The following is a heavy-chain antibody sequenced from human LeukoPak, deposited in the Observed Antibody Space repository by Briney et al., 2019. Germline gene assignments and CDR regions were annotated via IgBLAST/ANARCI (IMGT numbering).Heavy chain of an antibody. D-gene: IGHD3-3*01. V-gene: IGHV3-21*04. CDR2: ISSSSSYI. CDR3: AKAEYDFWSGYFSQTPRFSGGYFDY. Sequence: GESLKISCKGSGYSFTSYSMNWVRQAPGKGLEWVSSISSSSSYIYYADSVKGRFTISRDNAKNSLYLQMNSLRAEDTAVYYCAKAEYDFWSGYFSQTPRFSGGYFDYWGQGTLATVSS. CDR1: GYSFTSYS. J-gene: IGHJ4*02.